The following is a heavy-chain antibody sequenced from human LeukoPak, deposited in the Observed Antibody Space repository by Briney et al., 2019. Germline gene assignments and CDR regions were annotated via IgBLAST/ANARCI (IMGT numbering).Heavy chain of an antibody. Sequence: GGSLRLSCAASGFTVSSNYMSWVRQAPGKGLEWVSVIYRGGSTYYADSMKGRFTISRDNSKNTLYLQMNSLRAEDTAVYYCARVQYDILTTMGYWGQGTLVTVSS. V-gene: IGHV3-66*01. D-gene: IGHD3-9*01. J-gene: IGHJ4*02. CDR3: ARVQYDILTTMGY. CDR1: GFTVSSNY. CDR2: IYRGGST.